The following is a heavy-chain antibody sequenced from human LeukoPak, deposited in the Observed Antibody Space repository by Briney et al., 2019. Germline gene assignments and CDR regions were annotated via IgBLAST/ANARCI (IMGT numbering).Heavy chain of an antibody. CDR3: ARMITFGGVIVHGAFDI. CDR2: ISSSSSYI. CDR1: GFTFSIHA. Sequence: GGSLRLSCAASGFTFSIHAMGWVRQAPGKGLEWVSSISSSSSYIYYADSVKGRFTISRDNAKNSLYLQMNSLRAEDTAVYYCARMITFGGVIVHGAFDIWGQGTMVTVSS. J-gene: IGHJ3*02. D-gene: IGHD3-16*02. V-gene: IGHV3-21*01.